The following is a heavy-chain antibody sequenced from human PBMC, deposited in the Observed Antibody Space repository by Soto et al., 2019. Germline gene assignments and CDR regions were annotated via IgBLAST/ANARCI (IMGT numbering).Heavy chain of an antibody. D-gene: IGHD4-17*01. CDR3: ASDGTYYGDSPRFDY. V-gene: IGHV3-33*01. CDR1: GFTFSSYG. Sequence: QVQLVESGGGVVQPGRSLRLSCAASGFTFSSYGMHWVRQAPGKGLEWVAVIWYDGSNKYYADSVKGRFTISRDNSKNPRYLQMNSRRAEDTAVYYCASDGTYYGDSPRFDYWGQGTLVTVSS. CDR2: IWYDGSNK. J-gene: IGHJ4*02.